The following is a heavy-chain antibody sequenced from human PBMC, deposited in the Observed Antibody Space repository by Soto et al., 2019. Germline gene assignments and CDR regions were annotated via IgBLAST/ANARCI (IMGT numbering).Heavy chain of an antibody. CDR2: ISDSGAYT. J-gene: IGHJ4*02. Sequence: EVQLLESGGGLVQPGGSLRLSCAASGFAFSSYAMSWVRQAPGKGLQWVSTISDSGAYTYYAESVKGRFTISRDNSKNTLYLQMDSLRAEDAAVYYCAKSRLVEGRGYFDCWGQGTLVTVSS. CDR3: AKSRLVEGRGYFDC. D-gene: IGHD2-15*01. CDR1: GFAFSSYA. V-gene: IGHV3-23*01.